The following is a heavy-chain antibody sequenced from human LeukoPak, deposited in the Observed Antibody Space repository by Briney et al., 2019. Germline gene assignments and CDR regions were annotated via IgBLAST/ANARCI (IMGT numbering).Heavy chain of an antibody. D-gene: IGHD6-19*01. CDR2: IYYSGST. V-gene: IGHV4-59*06. J-gene: IGHJ4*02. CDR1: GGSISSYY. CDR3: ASEIAVAGRGFDY. Sequence: PSETLSLTCTVSGGSISSYYWSWIRQHPGKGLEWIGYIYYSGSTYYNPSLKSRVTISVDTSKNQFSLKLSSVTAADTAVYYCASEIAVAGRGFDYWGQGTLVTVSS.